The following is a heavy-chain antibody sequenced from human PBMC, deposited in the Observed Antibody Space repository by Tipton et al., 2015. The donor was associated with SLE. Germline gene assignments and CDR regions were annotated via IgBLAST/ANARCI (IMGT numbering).Heavy chain of an antibody. D-gene: IGHD2-15*01. CDR1: GFTFSRYV. V-gene: IGHV3-23*01. Sequence: GSLRLSCAASGFTFSRYVMTWVRQSPGKRLAWVSTISGSGGDTYYAESVKGRFTISRDNSKNTLYLQMNSLRAEDTAIYYCAKMGGFCSGVTCPWDYWGQGTLVTVSS. CDR2: ISGSGGDT. J-gene: IGHJ4*02. CDR3: AKMGGFCSGVTCPWDY.